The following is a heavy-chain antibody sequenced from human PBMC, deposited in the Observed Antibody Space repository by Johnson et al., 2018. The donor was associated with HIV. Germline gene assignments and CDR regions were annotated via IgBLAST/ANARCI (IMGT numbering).Heavy chain of an antibody. V-gene: IGHV3-23*04. CDR3: TTDHDSSSWYHYAFDI. CDR2: IGTAGDT. D-gene: IGHD6-13*01. J-gene: IGHJ3*02. CDR1: GFTFSSYA. Sequence: VQLVESGGGLVQPGGSLRLSCAASGFTFSSYAMSWVRQAPGKGLEWVSAIGTAGDTYYPGSVKGRFTISRDNSKNTLYLQMNSLKTEDTAVYYCTTDHDSSSWYHYAFDIWGQGTMVTVSS.